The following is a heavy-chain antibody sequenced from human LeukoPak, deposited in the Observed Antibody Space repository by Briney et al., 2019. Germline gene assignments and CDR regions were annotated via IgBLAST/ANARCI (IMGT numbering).Heavy chain of an antibody. Sequence: HPGGSLRLSCAASGFTFSSYAMSWVRQAPGKGLEWVSAISGSGGSTYYADSVKGRFTISRDNSKNTLYLQMSSLRAEDTAVYYCAREKTFLSRGYSYGAFDIWGQGTMVTVSS. CDR3: AREKTFLSRGYSYGAFDI. D-gene: IGHD5-18*01. CDR1: GFTFSSYA. CDR2: ISGSGGST. J-gene: IGHJ3*02. V-gene: IGHV3-23*01.